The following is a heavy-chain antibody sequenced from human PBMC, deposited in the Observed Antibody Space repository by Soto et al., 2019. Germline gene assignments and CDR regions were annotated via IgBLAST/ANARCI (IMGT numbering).Heavy chain of an antibody. CDR3: ARSFGWDAIDQ. CDR1: SASISSEQW. J-gene: IGHJ4*02. V-gene: IGHV4-4*02. Sequence: QMQLQESGPGLVKPSETLSLTCAVSSASISSEQWWSWVRQPPGKGLEWIGEIHHSGNTNSNPSLKRRVTMSVDKSKNQFSLNLNSLTAADTAVYYCARSFGWDAIDQWSQGTLVTVSS. CDR2: IHHSGNT. D-gene: IGHD6-19*01.